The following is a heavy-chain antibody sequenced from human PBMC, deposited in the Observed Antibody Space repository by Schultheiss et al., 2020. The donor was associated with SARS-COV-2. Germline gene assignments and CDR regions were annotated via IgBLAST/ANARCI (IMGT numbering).Heavy chain of an antibody. D-gene: IGHD6-13*01. V-gene: IGHV4-31*01. CDR3: ARGRYVAAAGYYFDS. CDR1: GGSFSGYY. J-gene: IGHJ4*02. CDR2: IYYSGST. Sequence: SETLSLTCTVYGGSFSGYYWSWIRQHPGKGLEWIGYIYYSGSTYYNPSLKSIGTISVETSKNQFSLKLSSVTAADTAVYYCARGRYVAAAGYYFDSWGQGTLVTVAS.